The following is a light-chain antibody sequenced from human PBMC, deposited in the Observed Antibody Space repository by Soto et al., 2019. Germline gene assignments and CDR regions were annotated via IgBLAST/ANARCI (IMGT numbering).Light chain of an antibody. CDR1: NIGSKS. CDR3: QVWDSSSAHVV. J-gene: IGLJ2*01. CDR2: SDP. V-gene: IGLV3-21*04. Sequence: SYELTQPPSVSVAPGKTARISCGGNNIGSKSVHWYQRKPGQAPVLVIYSDPDRPSVIPERFSGSNSVNTATRTISRVEDGDDADYDCQVWDSSSAHVVFGGGTKVTVL.